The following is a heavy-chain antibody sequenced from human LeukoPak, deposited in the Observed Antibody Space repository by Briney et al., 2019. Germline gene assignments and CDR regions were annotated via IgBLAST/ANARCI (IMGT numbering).Heavy chain of an antibody. Sequence: PSETLSLTCAVYGGSFSGYYWSWIRQPPGKGLEWFGEINHSGSTNYNPSLKSRVTISVDTSKNQFSLKLSSVTAADTAVYYCARGIAAAGKYFDYWGQGTLVTVSS. CDR1: GGSFSGYY. CDR3: ARGIAAAGKYFDY. V-gene: IGHV4-34*01. J-gene: IGHJ4*02. CDR2: INHSGST. D-gene: IGHD6-13*01.